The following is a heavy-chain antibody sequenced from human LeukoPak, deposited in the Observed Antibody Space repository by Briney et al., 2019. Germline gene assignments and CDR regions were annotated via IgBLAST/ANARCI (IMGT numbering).Heavy chain of an antibody. CDR2: ISTDGYTT. J-gene: IGHJ4*02. CDR1: GLAFSAYK. CDR3: VVGGSPGY. Sequence: GGSLRLSCAASGLAFSAYKMHWVRQAPRKGLVWVSRISTDGYTTDYADFVQGRFTASRDSTKNTWSLEMNSLRAEDTAAYYCVVGGSPGYWGQGTLVTVSS. D-gene: IGHD2-15*01. V-gene: IGHV3-74*01.